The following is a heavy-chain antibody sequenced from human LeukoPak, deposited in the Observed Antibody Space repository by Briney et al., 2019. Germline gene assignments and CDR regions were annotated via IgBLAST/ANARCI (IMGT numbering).Heavy chain of an antibody. CDR1: GGSFSGYY. CDR3: ARDPMVRGVIGY. V-gene: IGHV4-34*12. Sequence: PSETLSLTCAVYGGSFSGYYWSWIRQPPGKGLEWIGSTFHSGSTYYNPSLKSRVTISVDTSKNQFSLKLSSVTAADTAVYYCARDPMVRGVIGYWGQGTLVTVSS. CDR2: TFHSGST. J-gene: IGHJ4*02. D-gene: IGHD3-10*01.